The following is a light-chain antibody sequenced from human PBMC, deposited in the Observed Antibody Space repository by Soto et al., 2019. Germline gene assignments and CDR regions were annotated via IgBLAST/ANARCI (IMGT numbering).Light chain of an antibody. Sequence: DIQMTQSPSTLSASVGDEVTITCRASQTISSWLAWYQQKPGKAPNLLIYKASSLESGVPSRFSGSGSGTEFTLTISSLQPDDFATYYCQEYNTYSRTFGQGTKVDI. V-gene: IGKV1-5*03. CDR3: QEYNTYSRT. J-gene: IGKJ1*01. CDR2: KAS. CDR1: QTISSW.